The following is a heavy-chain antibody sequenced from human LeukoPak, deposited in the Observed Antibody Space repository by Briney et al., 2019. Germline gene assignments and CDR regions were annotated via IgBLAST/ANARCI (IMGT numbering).Heavy chain of an antibody. D-gene: IGHD6-19*01. V-gene: IGHV3-30*19. CDR2: ISYDGSNK. CDR1: GFTFSAYG. J-gene: IGHJ4*02. Sequence: GGSLRLSCAASGFTFSAYGMPWIRQSPDKGLEWVAVISYDGSNKYYADSVKGRFTISRDNSKNTLYLQMNSLRADDTAVYYCARDRDSSGWYEGFDYWGQGTLVTVSS. CDR3: ARDRDSSGWYEGFDY.